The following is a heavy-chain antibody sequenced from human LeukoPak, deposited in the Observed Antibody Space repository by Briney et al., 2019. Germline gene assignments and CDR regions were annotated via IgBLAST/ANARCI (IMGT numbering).Heavy chain of an antibody. D-gene: IGHD3-10*01. CDR1: GFSFSNKV. CDR3: AKDEPYGSGSYYPGGFDP. J-gene: IGHJ5*02. V-gene: IGHV3-23*01. Sequence: GGSLRLSCEASGFSFSNKVMTWVRQAPGKGLEWVSYISANGDVTYYADSVKGRFIISRDNPKNTLYLQMNSLRAEDTAVYYCAKDEPYGSGSYYPGGFDPWGQGTLVTVSS. CDR2: ISANGDVT.